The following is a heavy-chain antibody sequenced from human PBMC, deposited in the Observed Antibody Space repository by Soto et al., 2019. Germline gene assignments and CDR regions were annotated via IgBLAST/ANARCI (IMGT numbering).Heavy chain of an antibody. Sequence: GEALKSSCEGSGYSFTSSWIGWVRQMPGKGLEWMGIIYPGDSDTRYSPSFQGQVTISADKSISTAYLQWSSLKPSDTAIYYCARHGYSGYDRPFDYWGQGTLVTVSS. CDR2: IYPGDSDT. D-gene: IGHD5-12*01. J-gene: IGHJ4*02. V-gene: IGHV5-51*01. CDR3: ARHGYSGYDRPFDY. CDR1: GYSFTSSW.